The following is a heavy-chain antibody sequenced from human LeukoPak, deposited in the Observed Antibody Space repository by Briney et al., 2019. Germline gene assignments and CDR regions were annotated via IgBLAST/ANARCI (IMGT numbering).Heavy chain of an antibody. J-gene: IGHJ4*02. Sequence: GASVQCSSQASGSPFTCYYMHWVRRAPGHGLERMGWINPNSGGTNYAQKFQGWVTMTRDTSISTAYMELSRLRSDDTAVYFCARPTDGVAYDYWGQGTLVTVSS. V-gene: IGHV1-2*04. CDR2: INPNSGGT. CDR1: GSPFTCYY. D-gene: IGHD3-3*01. CDR3: ARPTDGVAYDY.